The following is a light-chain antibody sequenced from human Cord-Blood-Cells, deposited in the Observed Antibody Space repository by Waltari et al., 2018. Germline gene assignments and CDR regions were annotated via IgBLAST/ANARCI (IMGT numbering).Light chain of an antibody. CDR3: QQSYSTPPT. J-gene: IGKJ4*01. Sequence: DIQMTQSPSSLSASVGDRVTITCRASQSIRSYLNWYQKKPVKAPKLLIYAASSLQSGVPSRLSGSGSGTDFTRTISSLQPEYFATYYCQQSYSTPPTFGGGTKVEIK. CDR1: QSIRSY. CDR2: AAS. V-gene: IGKV1-39*01.